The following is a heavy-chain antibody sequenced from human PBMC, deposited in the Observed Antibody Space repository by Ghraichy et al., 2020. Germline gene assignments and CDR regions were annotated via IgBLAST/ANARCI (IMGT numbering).Heavy chain of an antibody. Sequence: SLRLSCAASGFTFSGSAMHWVRQASGKGLEWVGRIRSKANSYATAYAASVKGRFTISRVDSKNTAYLHINSLKTEDTAVYYCSRPAGKGITGTTAYYYYGLDVWGQGTTVTVSS. CDR1: GFTFSGSA. J-gene: IGHJ6*02. CDR2: IRSKANSYAT. V-gene: IGHV3-73*01. D-gene: IGHD1-20*01. CDR3: SRPAGKGITGTTAYYYYGLDV.